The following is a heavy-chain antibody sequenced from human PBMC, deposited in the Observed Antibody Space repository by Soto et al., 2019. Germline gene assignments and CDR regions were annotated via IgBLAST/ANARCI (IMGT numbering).Heavy chain of an antibody. CDR3: ARSPQYYTPGSSPFDY. V-gene: IGHV4-38-2*01. CDR1: SYVIESGHY. J-gene: IGHJ4*03. D-gene: IGHD3-3*01. CDR2: IYDSGTN. Sequence: SETLSLTCVVSSYVIESGHYWGLVRQPPGKGLEWVGSIYDSGTNYYNPSLRSRVTISADTSKNQFSLSLTSVTAADTAVYYCARSPQYYTPGSSPFDYWGPGTMVTVSS.